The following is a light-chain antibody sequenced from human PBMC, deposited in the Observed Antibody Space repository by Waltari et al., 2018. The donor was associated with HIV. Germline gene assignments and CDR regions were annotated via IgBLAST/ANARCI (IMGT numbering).Light chain of an antibody. CDR3: QAWDSNTGV. CDR2: QDS. CDR1: KLGAKY. J-gene: IGLJ3*02. Sequence: SYELTQPPSVSVSPGQTASITCSGDKLGAKYACWYQQRPGQSPVLVIYQDSKRPSGISERFSGSNSGNTATLTLSGTQAMDEADYYCQAWDSNTGVFGGGTKLTVL. V-gene: IGLV3-1*01.